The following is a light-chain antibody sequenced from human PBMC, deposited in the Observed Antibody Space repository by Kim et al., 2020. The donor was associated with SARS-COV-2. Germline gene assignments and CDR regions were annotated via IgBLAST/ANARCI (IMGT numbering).Light chain of an antibody. Sequence: QTATLTCTGNSNDVDYQGAAWLQQHQGRPPTLLSYRNNSRPSGISERFSASRSGDTASLTITGLQPEDEADYYCSAWDNSLNAWVFGGGTQLTVL. CDR1: SNDVDYQG. V-gene: IGLV10-54*01. J-gene: IGLJ3*02. CDR3: SAWDNSLNAWV. CDR2: RNN.